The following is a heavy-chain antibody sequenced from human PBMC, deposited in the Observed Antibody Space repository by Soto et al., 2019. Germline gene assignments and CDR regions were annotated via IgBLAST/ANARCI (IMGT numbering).Heavy chain of an antibody. CDR3: SSSLKYYYYGMDG. V-gene: IGHV1-18*01. J-gene: IGHJ6*02. CDR1: GYTFTSYG. D-gene: IGHD3-9*01. CDR2: ISAYNGNT. Sequence: GASVKVSCKASGYTFTSYGISWVRQAPGQGLEWMGWISAYNGNTNYAQKLQGRVTMTTDTSTSTAYMELRSLRSDDTAVYYWSSSLKYYYYGMDGWGQGTTVNVSS.